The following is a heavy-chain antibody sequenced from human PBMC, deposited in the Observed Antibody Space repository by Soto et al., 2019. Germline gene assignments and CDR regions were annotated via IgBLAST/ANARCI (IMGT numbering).Heavy chain of an antibody. D-gene: IGHD2-8*01. Sequence: GESLKSSCQGFGFSFTNYWIACVRQMPDKGLEWLGIIYPSDSDTKYSPSFQGQATISVDKSISTAYLQWSSLKASDTAMYYCAKGLFLMSYGMDVWGQGTTVTVSS. V-gene: IGHV5-51*01. CDR3: AKGLFLMSYGMDV. CDR1: GFSFTNYW. J-gene: IGHJ6*02. CDR2: IYPSDSDT.